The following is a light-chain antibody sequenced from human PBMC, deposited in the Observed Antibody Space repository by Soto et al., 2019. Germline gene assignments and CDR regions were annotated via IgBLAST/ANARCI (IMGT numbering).Light chain of an antibody. CDR3: SSYTSSSTYVV. V-gene: IGLV2-14*01. CDR2: EVS. CDR1: SSDIGAYDY. J-gene: IGLJ2*01. Sequence: QSALTQPASLSGSPGQSITISCTGTSSDIGAYDYVSWYQQHPGKDPKLMIYEVSNRPSGVSNRFSGSKSGNTASLTISGLQAEDEADYDCSSYTSSSTYVVFGGGTKVTVL.